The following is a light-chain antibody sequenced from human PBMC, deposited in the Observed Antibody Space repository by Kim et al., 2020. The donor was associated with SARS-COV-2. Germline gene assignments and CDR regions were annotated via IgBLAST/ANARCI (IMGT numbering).Light chain of an antibody. J-gene: IGKJ1*01. Sequence: EIVLTQSPDFQSVTPNEKVTITCRASQDIDLSLHWYQHKPHQSPKLLIKYSSQSVLGVPSRFSGSGSGTTFTLTINSLEAEDAATYFCHQSRDLPWTFGQGTKVDIK. CDR1: QDIDLS. CDR2: YSS. CDR3: HQSRDLPWT. V-gene: IGKV6-21*01.